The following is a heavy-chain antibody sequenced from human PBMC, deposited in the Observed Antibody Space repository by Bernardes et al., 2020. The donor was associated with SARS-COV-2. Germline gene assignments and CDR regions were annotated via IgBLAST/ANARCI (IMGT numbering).Heavy chain of an antibody. J-gene: IGHJ4*02. D-gene: IGHD4-17*01. CDR1: GFTFSNAW. V-gene: IGHV3-15*01. Sequence: GGSLRLSCAASGFTFSNAWMSWVRQTPGRGLEWVGRIKSKTDGGTTDYAAPVKDRFIISRNDSKDTLYLQINSLKTEDTGVYYCTAAGWLYYGDHPLDYWGQGTLVAVSS. CDR3: TAAGWLYYGDHPLDY. CDR2: IKSKTDGGTT.